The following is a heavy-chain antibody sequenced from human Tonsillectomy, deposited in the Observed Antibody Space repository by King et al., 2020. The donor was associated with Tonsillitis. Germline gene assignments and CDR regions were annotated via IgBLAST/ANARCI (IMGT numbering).Heavy chain of an antibody. CDR3: ARDSYYYDSSGLDAFDI. Sequence: VQLQESGPGLVKPSETLSLTCTVSGGSISSYYWSWIRQPPGKGLEWIGYIYYSGSTNYNPSLKSRVTISVDTSKNQFSLKLSSVTAADTAVYYCARDSYYYDSSGLDAFDIWGQGTMVTVSS. CDR2: IYYSGST. J-gene: IGHJ3*02. V-gene: IGHV4-59*01. D-gene: IGHD3-22*01. CDR1: GGSISSYY.